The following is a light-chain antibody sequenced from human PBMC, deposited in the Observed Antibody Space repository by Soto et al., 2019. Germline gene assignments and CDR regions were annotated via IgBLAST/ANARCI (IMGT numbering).Light chain of an antibody. CDR2: DVI. V-gene: IGLV2-8*01. Sequence: QSALTQAASVSGSPGQSITISCTGTSSDVGAYDYVTWYQQHPGKAPKVMIYDVIKRPSGVPDRFSGSKSGNTASLTVSGLQAEDEADYYCSSYGGNNNVLFGGGTKLTVL. CDR3: SSYGGNNNVL. CDR1: SSDVGAYDY. J-gene: IGLJ2*01.